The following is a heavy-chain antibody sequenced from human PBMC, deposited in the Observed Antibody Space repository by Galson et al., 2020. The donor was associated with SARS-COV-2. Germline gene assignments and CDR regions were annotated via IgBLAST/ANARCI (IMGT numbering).Heavy chain of an antibody. CDR3: ASVTGWSSPGEYYYYYGMDV. CDR2: IYYSGST. D-gene: IGHD3-3*01. J-gene: IGHJ6*02. V-gene: IGHV4-39*07. CDR1: GGSISSSSYY. Sequence: SETLSLTCTVSGGSISSSSYYWGWIRQPPGKGLEWIGCIYYSGSTYYNPSLKSRVTISVDTSKNQFSLKLSSVTAADTAVYYCASVTGWSSPGEYYYYYGMDVWGQGTTVTVSS.